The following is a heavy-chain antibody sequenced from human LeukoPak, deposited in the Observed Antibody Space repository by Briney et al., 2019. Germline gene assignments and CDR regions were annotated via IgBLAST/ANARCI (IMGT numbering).Heavy chain of an antibody. D-gene: IGHD5-18*01. J-gene: IGHJ6*02. CDR3: SRGPIQLWLYSGTDV. Sequence: GGSLRLSCAASGFTFSSYSMNWVRQAPGKGLEWVGFIRSKAYGGTTEYAASVKGRFIIARDDSKSIAYLQMSSLKTEDTAVYYCSRGPIQLWLYSGTDVWGQGTTVIVSS. CDR2: IRSKAYGGTT. V-gene: IGHV3-49*04. CDR1: GFTFSSYS.